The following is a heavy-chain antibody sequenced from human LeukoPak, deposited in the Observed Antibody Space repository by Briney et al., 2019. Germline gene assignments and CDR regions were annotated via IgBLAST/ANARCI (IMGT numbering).Heavy chain of an antibody. V-gene: IGHV3-30*04. Sequence: GGSLRLSCAASGFTFSSFAMHWVRQAPGKGLEWVAVISYDGRNKYYADSVKGRFTISRDNSKNTLYLQMNSLRAEDTAVYYCARDRGRYPRSCFDYWGQGTLVTVSS. J-gene: IGHJ4*02. CDR2: ISYDGRNK. CDR3: ARDRGRYPRSCFDY. D-gene: IGHD3-16*02. CDR1: GFTFSSFA.